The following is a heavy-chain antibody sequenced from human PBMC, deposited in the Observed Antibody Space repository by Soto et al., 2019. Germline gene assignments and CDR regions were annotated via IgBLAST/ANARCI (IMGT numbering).Heavy chain of an antibody. CDR2: IVVGSGNT. Sequence: GASVKVSCKASGFTFTSSAVQWVRQARGQRLEWIGWIVVGSGNTNYAQKFQERVTITRDMSTSTAYMELSSLRSEDTAVYYCAADPPATVSYYYYGMDVWGQGTTVTVSS. J-gene: IGHJ6*02. CDR3: AADPPATVSYYYYGMDV. V-gene: IGHV1-58*01. CDR1: GFTFTSSA. D-gene: IGHD4-17*01.